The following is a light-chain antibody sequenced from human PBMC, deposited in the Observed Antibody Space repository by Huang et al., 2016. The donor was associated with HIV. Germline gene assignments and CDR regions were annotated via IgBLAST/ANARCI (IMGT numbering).Light chain of an antibody. CDR3: QQYYTTPYT. J-gene: IGKJ2*01. CDR2: GAS. CDR1: QSVSYSTNNKHY. Sequence: DIVVTQSPDSLAVSLGVRATITCKTSQSVSYSTNNKHYVSWYQQKPGQTPSLIICGASTRESGVPDRFSGSGSGIDFTLTISNLQAEDVAVYYCQQYYTTPYTFGHGTKLEI. V-gene: IGKV4-1*01.